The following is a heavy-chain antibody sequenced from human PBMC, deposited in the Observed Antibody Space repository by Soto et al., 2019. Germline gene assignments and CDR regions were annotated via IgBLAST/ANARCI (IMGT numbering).Heavy chain of an antibody. CDR2: INPNSGGT. CDR3: ARGGYYFDY. Sequence: ASVKVSCKASGYIFTDYYMHWVRQAPGQELGWMGRINPNSGGTNYAQKFQGRVTMTRDTSISTAYMELRSLRSDDTAVYYCARGGYYFDYWGQGTLVTVSS. CDR1: GYIFTDYY. J-gene: IGHJ4*02. V-gene: IGHV1-2*06.